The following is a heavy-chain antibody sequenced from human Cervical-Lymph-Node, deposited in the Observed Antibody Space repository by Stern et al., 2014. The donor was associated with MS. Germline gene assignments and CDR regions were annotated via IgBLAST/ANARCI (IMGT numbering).Heavy chain of an antibody. V-gene: IGHV1-69*01. Sequence: QMKLVQSGAEVKKPGSSVRVSCKASGGSFKSYAFNWLRQAPGQGLEWMGDIVPMFAKANYAQKFQGRVTVTADEATNTVYMELSFLTSEDTAVYYCARERSIHYPAFAPWGQGTLVTVSS. CDR1: GGSFKSYA. CDR3: ARERSIHYPAFAP. D-gene: IGHD3-10*01. J-gene: IGHJ5*02. CDR2: IVPMFAKA.